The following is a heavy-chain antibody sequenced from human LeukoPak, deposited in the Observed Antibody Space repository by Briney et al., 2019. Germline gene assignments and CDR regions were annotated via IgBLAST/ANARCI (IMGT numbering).Heavy chain of an antibody. D-gene: IGHD3-3*01. CDR2: ISAYNGNT. CDR1: GYTFTSYG. V-gene: IGHV1-18*01. CDR3: AREGPYYDFWSGYYHYNWFDP. Sequence: GASVKVSCKAPGYTFTSYGISWVRQAPGQGLEWMGWISAYNGNTNYAQKLQGRGTMTTDTSTSTAYMELRSLRSDDTAVYYCAREGPYYDFWSGYYHYNWFDPWGQGTLVNVSS. J-gene: IGHJ5*02.